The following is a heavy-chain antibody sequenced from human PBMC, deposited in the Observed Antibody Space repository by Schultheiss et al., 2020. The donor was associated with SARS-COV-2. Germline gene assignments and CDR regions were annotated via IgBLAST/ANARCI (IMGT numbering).Heavy chain of an antibody. CDR1: GFTFSSYA. Sequence: GESLKISCAASGFTFSSYAMHWVRQAPGKGLEWVAVISYDGNTEFYADSVKGRFTISRDKSKNTLYLQMNSLRDEDRAVYYCARGGYYDYWSGYYFDYWGQGALVTVSS. J-gene: IGHJ4*02. CDR3: ARGGYYDYWSGYYFDY. D-gene: IGHD3-3*01. V-gene: IGHV3-30*01. CDR2: ISYDGNTE.